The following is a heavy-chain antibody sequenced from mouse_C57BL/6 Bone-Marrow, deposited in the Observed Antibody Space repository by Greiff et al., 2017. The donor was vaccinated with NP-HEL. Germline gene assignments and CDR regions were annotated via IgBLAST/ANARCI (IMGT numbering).Heavy chain of an antibody. D-gene: IGHD2-10*01. CDR1: GYAFSSYW. Sequence: ESGAELVKPGASVKISCKASGYAFSSYWMNWVKQRPGKGLEWIGQIYPGDGDTNYNGKFKGKATLTADKSSSTAYMQLSSLTSEDSAVYFCARPYSYAMDYWGQGTSVTVSS. CDR3: ARPYSYAMDY. V-gene: IGHV1-80*01. CDR2: IYPGDGDT. J-gene: IGHJ4*01.